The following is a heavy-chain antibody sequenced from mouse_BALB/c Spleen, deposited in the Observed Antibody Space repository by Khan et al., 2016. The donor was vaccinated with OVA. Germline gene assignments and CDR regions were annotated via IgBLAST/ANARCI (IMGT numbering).Heavy chain of an antibody. CDR2: IYYSGTV. CDR1: GISITSGNYR. V-gene: IGHV3-5*02. Sequence: EVQLQESGPGLVKPSQTVSLTCTVTGISITSGNYRWSWLRPFPGNKLEWIGNIYYSGTVTYNPFLTSRTTITRSTSKNQIFLEMNSLTAEDTATYYCARDYGSLYWFFDVWGAGTTVTVSS. D-gene: IGHD1-1*01. CDR3: ARDYGSLYWFFDV. J-gene: IGHJ1*01.